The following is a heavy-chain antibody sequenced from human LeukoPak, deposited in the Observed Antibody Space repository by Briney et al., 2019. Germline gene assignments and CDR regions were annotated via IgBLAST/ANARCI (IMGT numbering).Heavy chain of an antibody. CDR1: GFSFSNYG. CDR3: ARDSGWLRYHD. CDR2: IGGSSIGHST. D-gene: IGHD5-12*01. Sequence: GGSLRLSCAASGFSFSNYGMHWVRQAPGKGLEWVSGIGGSSIGHSTHYADSVKGRFTISRDNSKNMVYLQMDSLRAEDTALYYCARDSGWLRYHDWGQGALVTVSS. V-gene: IGHV3-23*01. J-gene: IGHJ4*02.